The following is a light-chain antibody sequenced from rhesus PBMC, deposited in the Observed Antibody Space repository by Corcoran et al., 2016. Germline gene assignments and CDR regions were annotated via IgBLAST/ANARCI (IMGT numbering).Light chain of an antibody. CDR2: KAS. J-gene: IGKJ3*01. CDR3: QQYSSSPST. CDR1: QSVSYR. V-gene: IGKV1-22*01. Sequence: DIQMTQSPSPLSASVGDTVTITCRACQSVSYRLAWYQQDQGNAPKLLIYKASSRQRGVPSRFSCSGSGTDFTLTISILQSEDIAIYYYQQYSSSPSTFDPGTKLDIK.